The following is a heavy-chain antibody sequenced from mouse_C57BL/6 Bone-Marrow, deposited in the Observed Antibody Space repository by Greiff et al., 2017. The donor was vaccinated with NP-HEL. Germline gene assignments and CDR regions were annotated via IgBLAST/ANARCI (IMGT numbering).Heavy chain of an antibody. J-gene: IGHJ1*03. CDR3: TRVNDYYGSSPYWYFDV. CDR2: ISSGGDYI. D-gene: IGHD1-1*01. Sequence: EVKLVESGEGLVKPGGSLKLSCAASGFTFSSYAMSWVRQTPEKRLEWVAYISSGGDYIYYADTVKGRFTISRDNARNTLYLQMSSLKSEDTAMYYCTRVNDYYGSSPYWYFDVWGTGTTVTVSS. V-gene: IGHV5-9-1*02. CDR1: GFTFSSYA.